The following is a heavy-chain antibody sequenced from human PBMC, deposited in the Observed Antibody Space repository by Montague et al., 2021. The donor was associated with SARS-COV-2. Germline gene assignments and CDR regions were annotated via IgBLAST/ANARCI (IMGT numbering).Heavy chain of an antibody. CDR2: IYYSGST. CDR1: GGSISSGGYY. CDR3: ASTYGGNLGYYYYYMDV. D-gene: IGHD4-23*01. J-gene: IGHJ6*03. V-gene: IGHV4-31*03. Sequence: SQTLSLTCTVSGGSISSGGYYWSWTRQHPGKGLEWIGYIYYSGSTYYNPSLKSRVTISVDTSKNQFSLKLSSVTAADTAVYYCASTYGGNLGYYYYYMDVWGKGTTVTVSS.